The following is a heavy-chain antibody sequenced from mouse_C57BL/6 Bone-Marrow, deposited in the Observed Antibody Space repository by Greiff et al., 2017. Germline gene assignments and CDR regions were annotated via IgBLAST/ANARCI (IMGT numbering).Heavy chain of an antibody. J-gene: IGHJ4*01. V-gene: IGHV5-4*01. Sequence: EVQRVESGGGLVKPGGSLKLSCAASGFTFSSYAMSWVRQTPEKRLEWVATISAGGSYTYYPDNVKGRFTISRDNAKNNLYLQMSHLKSEDTAMYYCARIYYGNPYYYAMDYWGQGTSVTVSS. CDR2: ISAGGSYT. CDR3: ARIYYGNPYYYAMDY. CDR1: GFTFSSYA. D-gene: IGHD2-1*01.